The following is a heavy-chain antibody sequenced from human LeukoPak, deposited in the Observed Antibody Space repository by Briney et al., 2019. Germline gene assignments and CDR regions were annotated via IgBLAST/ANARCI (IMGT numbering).Heavy chain of an antibody. J-gene: IGHJ4*02. CDR2: ISSNGDNT. V-gene: IGHV3-64D*06. Sequence: PGGSLSLSCSVSGFTFSIYVMHWVRQAPGKGLEYVSAISSNGDNTYYADSVKGKFTITRDNSKNTLYLQMSSLRADDTAVYYCVRGTGYWGQGTLVTVSS. CDR1: GFTFSIYV. CDR3: VRGTGY.